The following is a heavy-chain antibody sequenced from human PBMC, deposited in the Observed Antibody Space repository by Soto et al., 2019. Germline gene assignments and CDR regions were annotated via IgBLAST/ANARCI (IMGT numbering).Heavy chain of an antibody. D-gene: IGHD6-6*01. J-gene: IGHJ4*02. CDR2: IYYSGST. V-gene: IGHV4-39*01. CDR1: GGSISSSSYY. Sequence: QLQLQESGPGLVKPSETLSLTYTVSGGSISSSSYYWGWIRQPPGKGLEWIGSIYYSGSTYYNPSLKSRVTISVDTSKNQFSLKLSSVTAADTAVYYCARKRDSYYFDYWGQGTLVTVSS. CDR3: ARKRDSYYFDY.